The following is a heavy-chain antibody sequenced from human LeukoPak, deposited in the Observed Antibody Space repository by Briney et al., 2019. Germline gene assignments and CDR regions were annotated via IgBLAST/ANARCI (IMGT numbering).Heavy chain of an antibody. J-gene: IGHJ6*04. V-gene: IGHV4-39*07. CDR1: SGSISTSNYY. Sequence: SETLSLTCTVSSGSISTSNYYWGWVRQPPGKALEWIGNIFYSGSTYYSPSLKSRVTISLDTSRNQFSLKLSSVTAADMAVYYCARDSPIAAAEGMDVWGKGTTVTISS. CDR3: ARDSPIAAAEGMDV. CDR2: IFYSGST. D-gene: IGHD6-13*01.